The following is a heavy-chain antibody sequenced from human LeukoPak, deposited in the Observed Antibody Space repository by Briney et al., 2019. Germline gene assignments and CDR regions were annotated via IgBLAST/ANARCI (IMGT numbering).Heavy chain of an antibody. CDR2: IYHSGST. V-gene: IGHV4-38-2*01. CDR3: ARGRDFWSGYYQTPFDP. Sequence: SETLSLTCAVSGYSISSGYYWGWIRQPPGKGLEWIGSIYHSGSTYYNPSLKSRVTISVDTSKNQFSLKLSSVTAADTAVYYCARGRDFWSGYYQTPFDPWGQGTLVTVSS. J-gene: IGHJ5*02. D-gene: IGHD3-3*01. CDR1: GYSISSGYY.